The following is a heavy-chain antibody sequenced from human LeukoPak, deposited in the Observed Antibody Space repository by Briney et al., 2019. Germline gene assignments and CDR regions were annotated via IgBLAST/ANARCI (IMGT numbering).Heavy chain of an antibody. CDR3: AELGITMIGGV. Sequence: GGSLRLSCAASGFIFKTYTMNWVRQAPGKGLEWVSYISSSGSTIYYADSVKGRFTISRDNAKNSLYLQMNSLRAEDTAVYYCAELGITMIGGVWGKGTTVTISS. CDR2: ISSSGSTI. D-gene: IGHD3-10*02. CDR1: GFIFKTYT. J-gene: IGHJ6*04. V-gene: IGHV3-48*04.